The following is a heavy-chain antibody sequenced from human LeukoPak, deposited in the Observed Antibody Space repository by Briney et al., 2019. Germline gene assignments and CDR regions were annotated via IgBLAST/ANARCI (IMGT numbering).Heavy chain of an antibody. CDR1: GGSISSYY. V-gene: IGHV4-4*07. CDR2: IHTRGST. Sequence: SETLSPTCTVSGGSISSYYWSWIRQPAGKGLEWLGRIHTRGSTNYNPSLKSRVTMSVDTSKNQFSLKLSSVTAADTAVYYCARGDSTAFDIWGQGTMVTVSS. D-gene: IGHD2-21*02. CDR3: ARGDSTAFDI. J-gene: IGHJ3*02.